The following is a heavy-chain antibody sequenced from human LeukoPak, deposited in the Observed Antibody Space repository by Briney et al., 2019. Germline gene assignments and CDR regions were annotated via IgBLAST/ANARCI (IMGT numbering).Heavy chain of an antibody. CDR2: INPSGGST. D-gene: IGHD3-3*01. CDR1: GCTFTSNY. Sequence: ASVKVSCKASGCTFTSNYMHWVRQAPGQGLEWLGIINPSGGSTSYAQKFQGRVTMTRDTSTSTVYMELSSLRSEDTAVYYCARDSIGAIFGVVNNWFDPWGQGTLVTVSS. J-gene: IGHJ5*02. V-gene: IGHV1-46*01. CDR3: ARDSIGAIFGVVNNWFDP.